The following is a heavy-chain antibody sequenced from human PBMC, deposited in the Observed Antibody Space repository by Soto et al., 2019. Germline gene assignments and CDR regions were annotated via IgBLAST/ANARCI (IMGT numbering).Heavy chain of an antibody. Sequence: GGSLRLSCAASGFTFSDYYMSWIRQAPGKGLERVTYIGRSSSYTNYADTVKGRFTISRDNAKNSLYLQMNSLRAEDTAVYYCARDADILTGSDAFDIWGQGTMVTVSS. CDR3: ARDADILTGSDAFDI. J-gene: IGHJ3*02. CDR1: GFTFSDYY. V-gene: IGHV3-11*05. CDR2: IGRSSSYT. D-gene: IGHD3-9*01.